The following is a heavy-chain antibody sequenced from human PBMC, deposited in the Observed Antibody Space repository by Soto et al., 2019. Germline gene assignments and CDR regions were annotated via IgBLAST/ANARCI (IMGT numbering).Heavy chain of an antibody. V-gene: IGHV1-18*01. D-gene: IGHD5-12*01. J-gene: IGHJ4*02. CDR3: ARAARSGYDHPYYFDY. Sequence: ASVKVSCKASGYTFTSYGISWVRQAPGQGLEWMGWISAYNGNTNYAQKLQGRVTMTTDTSTSTAYMELRSLRSDDTAVYYCARAARSGYDHPYYFDYWGQGTLVTVSS. CDR2: ISAYNGNT. CDR1: GYTFTSYG.